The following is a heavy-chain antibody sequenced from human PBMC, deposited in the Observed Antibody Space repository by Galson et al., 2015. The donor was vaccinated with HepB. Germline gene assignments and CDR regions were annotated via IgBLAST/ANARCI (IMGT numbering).Heavy chain of an antibody. CDR2: IKSKTDGGTT. J-gene: IGHJ6*02. Sequence: SLRLSCAASGFTFSNAWMSWVRQAPGKGLEWVGRIKSKTDGGTTDYAAPVKGRFTISRDDSKNTLYLQMNSLKTEDTAVYYCTTSWHGGAVTLGYYYYYGMDVWGQGTTVTVSS. D-gene: IGHD3-16*01. V-gene: IGHV3-15*01. CDR1: GFTFSNAW. CDR3: TTSWHGGAVTLGYYYYYGMDV.